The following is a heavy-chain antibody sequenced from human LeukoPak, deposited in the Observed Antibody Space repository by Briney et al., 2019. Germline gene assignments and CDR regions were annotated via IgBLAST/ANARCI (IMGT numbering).Heavy chain of an antibody. CDR1: GGSISSGGYY. Sequence: SETLSLTCTVSGGSISSGGYYWSWIRQHPGKGLEWIGYIYYSGSTYYNPSLKSRVTISVDTSKNQFSLKLSSVTAADTAVYYCARDPGAILTGFANWYFDLWGRGTLVTVSS. V-gene: IGHV4-31*03. CDR3: ARDPGAILTGFANWYFDL. J-gene: IGHJ2*01. D-gene: IGHD3-9*01. CDR2: IYYSGST.